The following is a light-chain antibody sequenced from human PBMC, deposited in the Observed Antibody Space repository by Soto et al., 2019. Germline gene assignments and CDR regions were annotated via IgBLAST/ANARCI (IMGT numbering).Light chain of an antibody. CDR2: GAS. CDR3: QKYGS. Sequence: ELVCTQYPGTLDVYRGKRATLSCRASPSVSGSNLAWYQQKPGQAPRLVIYGASSRATGIPDRFSGSGSGTDFTFTISRLEPEDFAVYYCQKYGSFGQGTNVEIK. J-gene: IGKJ1*01. V-gene: IGKV3-20*01. CDR1: PSVSGSN.